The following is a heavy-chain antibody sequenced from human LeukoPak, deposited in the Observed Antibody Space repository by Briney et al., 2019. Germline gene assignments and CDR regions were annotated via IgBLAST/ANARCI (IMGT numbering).Heavy chain of an antibody. J-gene: IGHJ6*03. Sequence: NASETLSLTCTVSGGSISSYYWSWIRQPPGKGLEWIGYIYTSGSTNYNPSLKSRVTISVDTSKNQFSLKLSSVTAADTAVYYCARRRSSPPGYYYYMDVWGKGTTVTVSS. CDR1: GGSISSYY. CDR3: ARRRSSPPGYYYYMDV. V-gene: IGHV4-4*09. D-gene: IGHD6-13*01. CDR2: IYTSGST.